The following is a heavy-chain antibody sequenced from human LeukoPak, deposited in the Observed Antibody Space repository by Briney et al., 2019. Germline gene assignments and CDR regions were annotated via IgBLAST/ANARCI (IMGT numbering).Heavy chain of an antibody. CDR3: VRDWFGESS. V-gene: IGHV3-74*01. D-gene: IGHD3-10*01. Sequence: GGSLRLSCAASGFAFSSHWMHWVRQAPGKGLAWVSRIKTDGITTVYADSVKGRFTISRDNAKNMLFLQMNSLRAEDTAMYYCVRDWFGESSWGQGTLVTVSS. J-gene: IGHJ5*02. CDR2: IKTDGITT. CDR1: GFAFSSHW.